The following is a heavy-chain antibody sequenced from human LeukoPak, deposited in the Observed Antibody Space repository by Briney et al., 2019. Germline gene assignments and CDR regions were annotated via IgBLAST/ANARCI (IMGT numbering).Heavy chain of an antibody. CDR2: IYYSGST. CDR3: ARDNYSSGWYANYHDAFDI. V-gene: IGHV4-39*07. D-gene: IGHD6-19*01. CDR1: GGSISSSSYY. J-gene: IGHJ3*02. Sequence: SETLSLTCTVSGGSISSSSYYWGWIRQPPGKGLEWIGSIYYSGSTYYNPSLKSRVTISVDTSKNQFSLKLSSVTAADTAVYYCARDNYSSGWYANYHDAFDIWGQGTMVTVSS.